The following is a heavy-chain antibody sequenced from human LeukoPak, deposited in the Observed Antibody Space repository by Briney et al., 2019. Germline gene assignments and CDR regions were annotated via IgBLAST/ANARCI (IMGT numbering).Heavy chain of an antibody. J-gene: IGHJ4*02. CDR1: GYTFTGYF. CDR2: ISPNSGGT. CDR3: ARGGGTAHFDY. V-gene: IGHV1-2*02. D-gene: IGHD2-15*01. Sequence: ASVKVSCKSSGYTFTGYFLHWVRQAPGQGLEWMGWISPNSGGTNYAQKFQGRVTMTRDTSISTAYMELRSLRSDDTAVYYCARGGGTAHFDYWGQGTLVTVSS.